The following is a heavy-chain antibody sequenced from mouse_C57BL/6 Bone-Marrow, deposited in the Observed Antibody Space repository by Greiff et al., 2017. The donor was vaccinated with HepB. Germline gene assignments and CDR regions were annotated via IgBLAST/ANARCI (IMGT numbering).Heavy chain of an antibody. CDR1: GYTFTSYW. J-gene: IGHJ2*01. CDR2: IDPSDSYT. V-gene: IGHV1-69*02. CDR3: ASYGPRNYFDY. D-gene: IGHD1-1*01. Sequence: QVQLQQSGAELVKPGASVKMSCKASGYTFTSYWITWVKQRPGQGLEWIGEIDPSDSYTNYNQKFKGKATLTVDTSSSTAYMQLSSLTSEDSAVYYCASYGPRNYFDYWGQGTTLTVSS.